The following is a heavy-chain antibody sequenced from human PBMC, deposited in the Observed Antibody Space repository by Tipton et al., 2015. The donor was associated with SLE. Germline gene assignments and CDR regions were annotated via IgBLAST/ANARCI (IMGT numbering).Heavy chain of an antibody. CDR2: INPSGGST. D-gene: IGHD3-16*01. Sequence: QSGAEVKKPGASVKVSCKASGYTFTSYYMHWVRQAPGQGLEWMGIINPSGGSTSYAQKFQGRVTMTRDTSTSTVYMELSSLRSEDTAVYYCARGAGPITSFGNYYYYYYMDVWGKGTTVTASS. V-gene: IGHV1-46*01. CDR3: ARGAGPITSFGNYYYYYYMDV. CDR1: GYTFTSYY. J-gene: IGHJ6*03.